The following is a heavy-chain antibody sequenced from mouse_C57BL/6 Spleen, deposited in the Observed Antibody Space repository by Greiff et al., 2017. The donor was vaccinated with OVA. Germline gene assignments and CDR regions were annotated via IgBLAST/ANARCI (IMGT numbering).Heavy chain of an antibody. CDR3: ARNAYYAMDY. CDR1: GFTFTASY. J-gene: IGHJ4*01. V-gene: IGHV7-3*01. CDR2: ISNKANGYTT. Sequence: EVQGVESGGGLVQPGGSLSLSCAASGFTFTASYMSWVRQPPGKALEWLGFISNKANGYTTEYSSSVKGRFTISRDNSQSILYLQMNALRAEDSATYYCARNAYYAMDYWGQGTSVTVSS.